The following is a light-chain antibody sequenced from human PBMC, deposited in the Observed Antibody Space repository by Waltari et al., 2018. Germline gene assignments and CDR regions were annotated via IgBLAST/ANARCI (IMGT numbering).Light chain of an antibody. CDR1: SSDIGGYNY. J-gene: IGLJ1*01. V-gene: IGLV2-14*01. CDR2: EAS. CDR3: SSYTSSTTLVV. Sequence: QSALTQPASVSGSPGQSITISRTGTSSDIGGYNYASCYQQHPGKAPKPMIYEASNRPSGVSNRFSGSKSGNTASLTISGLQAEDEADYYCSSYTSSTTLVVFGTGTKVTVL.